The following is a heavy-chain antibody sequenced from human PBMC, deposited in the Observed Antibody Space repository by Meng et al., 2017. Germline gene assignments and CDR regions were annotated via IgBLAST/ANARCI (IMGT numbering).Heavy chain of an antibody. D-gene: IGHD4-17*01. CDR3: ARSILHAYGDYVDY. V-gene: IGHV3-21*01. CDR1: GFTFSSYS. J-gene: IGHJ4*02. Sequence: GESLKISCAASGFTFSSYSMNWVRQAPGKGLEWVSSISSSSSYIYYADSVKGRFTISRDNAKNSLYLQMNSLRAEDTAVYYCARSILHAYGDYVDYWGQGTLVTVSS. CDR2: ISSSSSYI.